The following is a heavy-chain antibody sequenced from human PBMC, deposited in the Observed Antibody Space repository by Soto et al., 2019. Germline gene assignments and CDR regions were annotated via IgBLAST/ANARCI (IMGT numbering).Heavy chain of an antibody. CDR3: ARTPPYYYGSGSYLHPADYFDY. Sequence: SETLSLTCAVYGGSFSGYYWSWIRQPPGKGLEWIGEINHSGSTNYNPSLKSRVTISVDTSKNQFSLKLSSVTAADTAVYYCARTPPYYYGSGSYLHPADYFDYWGQGTLVTVSS. J-gene: IGHJ4*02. D-gene: IGHD3-10*01. CDR1: GGSFSGYY. CDR2: INHSGST. V-gene: IGHV4-34*01.